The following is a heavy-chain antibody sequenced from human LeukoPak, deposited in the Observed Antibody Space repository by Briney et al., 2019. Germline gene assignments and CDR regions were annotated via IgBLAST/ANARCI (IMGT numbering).Heavy chain of an antibody. CDR1: SGSISTSNYY. CDR3: ARVLLSVWFGELLFYGSDPNWFDP. D-gene: IGHD3-10*01. Sequence: SETLSLTCTVSSGSISTSNYYWGWVRHPRGKALEWIGNFFYSGSTYYSPSHKSRVTISLATSRNQFSLKLSSVTAADTAVYYCARVLLSVWFGELLFYGSDPNWFDPWGQGTLVTVSS. CDR2: FFYSGST. J-gene: IGHJ5*02. V-gene: IGHV4-39*07.